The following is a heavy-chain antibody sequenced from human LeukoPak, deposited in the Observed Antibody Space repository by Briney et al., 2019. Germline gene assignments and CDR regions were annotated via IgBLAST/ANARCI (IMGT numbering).Heavy chain of an antibody. CDR1: GYTFTGYY. Sequence: GASVKVSCKASGYTFTGYYMHWVRQAPGQGLEWMGWIKPNSGGTNYAQKFQGRVTMTRDTSISTAYMELSRLRSDDTAVYYCARDSYYDSSGYYSSEYFQHWGQGTLVTVSS. V-gene: IGHV1-2*02. D-gene: IGHD3-22*01. J-gene: IGHJ1*01. CDR2: IKPNSGGT. CDR3: ARDSYYDSSGYYSSEYFQH.